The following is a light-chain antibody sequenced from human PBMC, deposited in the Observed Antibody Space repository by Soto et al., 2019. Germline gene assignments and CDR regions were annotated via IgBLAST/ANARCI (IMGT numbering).Light chain of an antibody. CDR2: AAS. V-gene: IGKV3-20*01. CDR1: QSVISNY. J-gene: IGKJ1*01. Sequence: EVVLTQSPGTVSLSPGERVTLSCRASQSVISNYLAWFQQRPGQAPRLLIYAASSRATGIPVRFSGSGSGTDFTLSISRLEPEDFAVYYCQQYGSSLTWTFGQGTKVEIK. CDR3: QQYGSSLTWT.